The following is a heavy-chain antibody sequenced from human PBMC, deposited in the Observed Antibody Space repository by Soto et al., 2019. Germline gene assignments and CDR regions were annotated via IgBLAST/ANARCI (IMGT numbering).Heavy chain of an antibody. Sequence: GGSLRLSCVASGFSFASYSLSWVRQVPGKGLEWVSTIGSADDPYYSGSVKGRFTISRENAKNSLYLQMNSLRAGDTAVYYCARAYSGRLPRRADYYYAMDVWGLGTTVTVCS. CDR1: GFSFASYS. V-gene: IGHV3-13*04. CDR2: IGSADDP. D-gene: IGHD2-15*01. CDR3: ARAYSGRLPRRADYYYAMDV. J-gene: IGHJ6*02.